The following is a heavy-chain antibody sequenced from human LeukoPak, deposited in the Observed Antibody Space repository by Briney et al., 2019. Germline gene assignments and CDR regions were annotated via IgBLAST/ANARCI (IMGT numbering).Heavy chain of an antibody. CDR2: IKQDGSEK. CDR1: GFTFSSYW. D-gene: IGHD3-22*01. V-gene: IGHV3-7*01. CDR3: ARDRYYDSSGYYVWGHYYYYMDV. Sequence: GGSLRLSCAASGFTFSSYWMSLVRQAPGKGLEGVANIKQDGSEKYYVDSVKGRFTISRDNAKNSLYLQMNSLRAEDTAVYYCARDRYYDSSGYYVWGHYYYYMDVWGKGTTVTVSS. J-gene: IGHJ6*03.